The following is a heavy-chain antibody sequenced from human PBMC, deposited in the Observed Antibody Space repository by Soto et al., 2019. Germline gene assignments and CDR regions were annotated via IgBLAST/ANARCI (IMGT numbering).Heavy chain of an antibody. J-gene: IGHJ3*02. CDR3: ATSMTVVPASGIAFDI. V-gene: IGHV3-23*01. CDR2: IGGNAGST. CDR1: GFTFNTYA. Sequence: EVQLLESGGGLVQPGGSLRLSCAASGFTFNTYAMTWVRQAPGKGLEWVSSIGGNAGSTYYADSVQGRFTISRDNSKNPLYLQMNSLRAEDTDVYYCATSMTVVPASGIAFDIWGQGTMVVVSS. D-gene: IGHD2-2*01.